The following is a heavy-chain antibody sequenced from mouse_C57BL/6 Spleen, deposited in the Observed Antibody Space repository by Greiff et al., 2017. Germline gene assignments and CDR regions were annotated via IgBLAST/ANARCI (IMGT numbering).Heavy chain of an antibody. V-gene: IGHV2-2*01. CDR3: ASSRTAGAMDY. Sequence: QVQLKQSGPGLVQPSQSLSITCTVSGFSLTSYGVNWVRQSPGKGLEWLGVIWSGGSKDYNAAFISRLSISKDNSKGQVFFKMNRLQADDTANYYCASSRTAGAMDYWGQGTSVTVSS. CDR2: IWSGGSK. CDR1: GFSLTSYG. D-gene: IGHD1-2*01. J-gene: IGHJ4*01.